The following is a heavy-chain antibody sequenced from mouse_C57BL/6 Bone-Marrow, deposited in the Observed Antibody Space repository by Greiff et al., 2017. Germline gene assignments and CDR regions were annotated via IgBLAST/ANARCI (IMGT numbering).Heavy chain of an antibody. D-gene: IGHD1-1*01. V-gene: IGHV1-42*01. CDR3: AMDGSPYFDY. J-gene: IGHJ2*01. CDR2: INPSTGGT. CDR1: GYSFTGYY. Sequence: VQLQQSGPELVKPGASVKISCKASGYSFTGYYMNWVKQSPEKSLEWIGEINPSTGGTTYNQKFKAKATLTVDKSSSTAYMQLKSLTSEDSAVYYCAMDGSPYFDYWGQGTTLTVSS.